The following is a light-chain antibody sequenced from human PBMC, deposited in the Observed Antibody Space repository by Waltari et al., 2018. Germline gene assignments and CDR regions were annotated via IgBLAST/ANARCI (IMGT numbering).Light chain of an antibody. Sequence: EIVLTQSPATLSVSPGERAPLSCRASHSISNNLAWYQQKPGQAPRLLIYGASARATGIPARFSGSGSGTEFTLTISSLQSEDFAIYYCQQYNNWPPVFTFGPGTKVDF. CDR2: GAS. CDR1: HSISNN. V-gene: IGKV3-15*01. J-gene: IGKJ3*01. CDR3: QQYNNWPPVFT.